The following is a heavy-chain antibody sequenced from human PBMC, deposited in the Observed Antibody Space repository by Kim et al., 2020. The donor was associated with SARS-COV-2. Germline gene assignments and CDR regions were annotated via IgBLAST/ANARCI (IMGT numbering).Heavy chain of an antibody. Sequence: GGSLRLSCADSGFTFDDYAMHWVRQAPGKGLEWVSLISVDGGSTYYADSVKGRFTISRDNSKNSLYLQMNSLRTEDTALYYCAKDILGGKRAWLAHRYYYYGMDVWGQGTTVTVSS. J-gene: IGHJ6*02. V-gene: IGHV3-43*02. CDR1: GFTFDDYA. CDR2: ISVDGGST. CDR3: AKDILGGKRAWLAHRYYYYGMDV. D-gene: IGHD6-19*01.